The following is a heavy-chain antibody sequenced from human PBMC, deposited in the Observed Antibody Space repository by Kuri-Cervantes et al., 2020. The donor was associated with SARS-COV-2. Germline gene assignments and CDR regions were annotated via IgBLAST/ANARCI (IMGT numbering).Heavy chain of an antibody. J-gene: IGHJ3*02. D-gene: IGHD2-2*01. Sequence: GGSLRLSCAASGFTFSAYNMNWVRQAPGKGLEWVSFISSGSTTKYYADSVMGRFTISRDNAKNSLSLQMNSLRVEDMAVYYCARGAPIVVVPAAKGDDAFDIWGQGTMVTVSS. CDR2: ISSGSTTK. V-gene: IGHV3-48*04. CDR1: GFTFSAYN. CDR3: ARGAPIVVVPAAKGDDAFDI.